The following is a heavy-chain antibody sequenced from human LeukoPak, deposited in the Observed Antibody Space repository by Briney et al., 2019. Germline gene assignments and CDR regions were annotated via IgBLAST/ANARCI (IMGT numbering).Heavy chain of an antibody. D-gene: IGHD3-9*01. CDR2: IYYSGST. V-gene: IGHV4-59*01. CDR3: AREGTGLVIITASFDY. CDR1: GGSISSYY. J-gene: IGHJ4*02. Sequence: SPSETLSLTCTVSGGSISSYYWSWIRQPPGKGLEWIGYIYYSGSTNYNPSLKSRVTISVDTSKNQFSLKLSSVTAADTAVYYCAREGTGLVIITASFDYWGQGILVTVSS.